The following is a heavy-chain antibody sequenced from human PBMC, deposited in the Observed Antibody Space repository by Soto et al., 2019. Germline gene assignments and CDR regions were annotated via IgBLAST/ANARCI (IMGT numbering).Heavy chain of an antibody. J-gene: IGHJ6*02. CDR3: ATRTNIAARRQYYYYYGMDV. CDR2: ISGSGGST. CDR1: GFTFSSYA. D-gene: IGHD6-6*01. Sequence: PGGSLRLSCAASGFTFSSYAMSWVRQAPGKGLEWVSAISGSGGSTYYADSVKGRFTISRDNSKNTLYLQMNSLRAEDTAVYYCATRTNIAARRQYYYYYGMDVWGQGTTVTVSS. V-gene: IGHV3-23*01.